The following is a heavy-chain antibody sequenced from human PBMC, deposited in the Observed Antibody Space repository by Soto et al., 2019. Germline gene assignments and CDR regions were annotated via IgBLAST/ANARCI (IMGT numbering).Heavy chain of an antibody. CDR2: INHTGAT. CDR1: GGCVNGYY. Sequence: PSETLSLTSAVDGGCVNGYYWNWIRQHPGKGLEWIGEINHTGATHYNPSLKSRVTISVDTSKNHFSLRLSSVSAAGTAIYYCATRITVFGLLIPPFDPWGQGTRVTVSS. V-gene: IGHV4-34*01. J-gene: IGHJ5*02. D-gene: IGHD3-3*01. CDR3: ATRITVFGLLIPPFDP.